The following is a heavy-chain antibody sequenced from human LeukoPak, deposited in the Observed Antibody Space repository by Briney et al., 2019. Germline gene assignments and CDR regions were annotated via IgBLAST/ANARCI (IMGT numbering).Heavy chain of an antibody. D-gene: IGHD4-17*01. CDR1: GFTFSSYA. V-gene: IGHV3-30-3*01. Sequence: GRSLRLSCAASGFTFSSYAMHWVRQAPGKGLEWVAVISYDGSNKYYADSVKGRFTISRDNAKNSLYLQMNSLRAEDTAVYYCASTRTVMYSQHWGQGTLVTVSS. J-gene: IGHJ1*01. CDR3: ASTRTVMYSQH. CDR2: ISYDGSNK.